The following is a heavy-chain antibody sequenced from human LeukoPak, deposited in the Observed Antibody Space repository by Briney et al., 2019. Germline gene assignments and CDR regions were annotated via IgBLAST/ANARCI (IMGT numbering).Heavy chain of an antibody. J-gene: IGHJ4*02. CDR3: AREAQLLPFDY. CDR2: LNTSGST. D-gene: IGHD2-2*01. V-gene: IGHV4-4*07. CDR1: GGSISNYY. Sequence: SETLSLTCTVSGGSISNYYWSWIRQPAGKGLEWIGRLNTSGSTNYNPSLKSRVTMSLDTSKNQFSLKLTSVTAADTAMYYCAREAQLLPFDYWGQGTLVTVSS.